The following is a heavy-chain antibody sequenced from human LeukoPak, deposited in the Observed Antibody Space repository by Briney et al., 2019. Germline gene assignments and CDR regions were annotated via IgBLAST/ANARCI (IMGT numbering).Heavy chain of an antibody. J-gene: IGHJ4*02. CDR2: INPNSGGT. CDR1: GYTFTGYY. CDR3: ARVGKGYSYGPSDY. V-gene: IGHV1-2*02. D-gene: IGHD5-18*01. Sequence: GASVKVSCKASGYTFTGYYMHWVRQAPGQGLEWMGWINPNSGGTNYAQKFQGRVTMTGDTSISTAYMELSRLRSDDTAVYYCARVGKGYSYGPSDYWGQGTLVTVSS.